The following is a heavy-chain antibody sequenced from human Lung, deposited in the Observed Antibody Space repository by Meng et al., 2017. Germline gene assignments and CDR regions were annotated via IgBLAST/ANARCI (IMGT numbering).Heavy chain of an antibody. Sequence: QVQLQEDDPGLGKPSGTLALTCAVSGGSITSSSWWSWGRQAPGKGLEWFGEIFHSGSTNYHPPLESRVTISVDKSKNQFSLKVYSVTAADTATYYCARFDISSSGRGDYWGQGILVTVSS. CDR3: ARFDISSSGRGDY. CDR1: GGSITSSSW. CDR2: IFHSGST. V-gene: IGHV4-4*02. D-gene: IGHD1-26*01. J-gene: IGHJ4*02.